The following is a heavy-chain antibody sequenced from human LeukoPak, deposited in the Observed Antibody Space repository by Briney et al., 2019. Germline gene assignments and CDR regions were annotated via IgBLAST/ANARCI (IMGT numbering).Heavy chain of an antibody. CDR3: AREKYRRGFDY. V-gene: IGHV4-59*01. CDR1: GGSISSYY. J-gene: IGHJ4*02. CDR2: IYYSGST. Sequence: PETLSLTCTVSGGSISSYYWSWIRQPPGKGLEWIGYIYYSGSTNYNPSLKSRVTISVDTSKNQFSLKLSSVTAADTAVYYCAREKYRRGFDYGGKGTPVTVSS. D-gene: IGHD5-12*01.